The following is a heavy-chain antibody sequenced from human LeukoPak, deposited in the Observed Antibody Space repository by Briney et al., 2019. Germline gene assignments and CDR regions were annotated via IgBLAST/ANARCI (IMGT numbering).Heavy chain of an antibody. D-gene: IGHD6-19*01. V-gene: IGHV3-74*01. Sequence: GGPLRLSCAASGFTFSSYWMHWVRQAPGKGLVWVSRINSDGSSTYYADSVKGRFTISRDNSKNTLYLQMNSLRAEDTAVYYCAKSPVAGTPSYYFDYWGQGTLVTVSS. CDR1: GFTFSSYW. CDR3: AKSPVAGTPSYYFDY. CDR2: INSDGSST. J-gene: IGHJ4*02.